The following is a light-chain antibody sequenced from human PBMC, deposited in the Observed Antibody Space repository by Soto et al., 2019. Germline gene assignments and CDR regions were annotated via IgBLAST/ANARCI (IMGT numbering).Light chain of an antibody. CDR3: QQSAHAPLT. J-gene: IGKJ4*01. Sequence: EIVLTQSPGTLSLSPGERATLSCRASQTVTNNYLAWFQQKPGQAPRLLIEDVSKRATGIPDRFSGSGSGTDFTLTISRLEPEDFAVYYCQQSAHAPLTFGGGTKVEIK. CDR2: DVS. CDR1: QTVTNNY. V-gene: IGKV3-20*01.